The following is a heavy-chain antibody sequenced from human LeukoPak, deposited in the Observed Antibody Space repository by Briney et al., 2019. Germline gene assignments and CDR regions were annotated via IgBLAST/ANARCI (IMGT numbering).Heavy chain of an antibody. D-gene: IGHD1-14*01. CDR2: ARSQASGYST. J-gene: IGHJ6*03. CDR3: ARDARYLTGTSSYYYYMDV. CDR1: GFTLRDHS. V-gene: IGHV3-72*01. Sequence: GGSLRLSCAASGFTLRDHSMDWVRQAPGKGLEWVGRARSQASGYSTEYAASVKGRFTILRDDSETSVYLQMNSLKTDDTAIYLCARDARYLTGTSSYYYYMDVWGKGTTVTVSS.